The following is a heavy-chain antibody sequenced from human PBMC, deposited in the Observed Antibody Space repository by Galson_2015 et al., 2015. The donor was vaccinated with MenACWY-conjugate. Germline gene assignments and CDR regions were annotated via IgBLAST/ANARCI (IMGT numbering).Heavy chain of an antibody. CDR3: AGRNSSGGRGDFDY. Sequence: SVKVSCKAAGYTFSNYHVTWVRQAPGQVLEWMGWISGHNANTRYAENFQGRVTMTRDTSYMELYSLRSEDTAVYYCAGRNSSGGRGDFDYWGQGTLVTVSS. J-gene: IGHJ4*02. V-gene: IGHV1-18*01. CDR2: ISGHNANT. CDR1: GYTFSNYH. D-gene: IGHD2-15*01.